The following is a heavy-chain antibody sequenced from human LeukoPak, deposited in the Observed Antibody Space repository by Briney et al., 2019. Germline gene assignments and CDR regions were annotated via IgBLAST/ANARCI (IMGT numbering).Heavy chain of an antibody. CDR3: ARSDVVVVTATTHFDC. V-gene: IGHV1-2*02. Sequence: GASVKVSCKASGYTFTAYYIHWVGQAPGQGLEWMGWINPNSGGTNYAQNFQGRVTMTSDTSTYTTHMELSRLRSDDTAVYYCARSDVVVVTATTHFDCWGQGTLVTVSS. CDR2: INPNSGGT. D-gene: IGHD2-15*01. CDR1: GYTFTAYY. J-gene: IGHJ4*02.